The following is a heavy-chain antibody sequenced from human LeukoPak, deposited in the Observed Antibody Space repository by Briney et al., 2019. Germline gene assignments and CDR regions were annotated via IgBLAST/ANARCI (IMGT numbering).Heavy chain of an antibody. CDR3: GKDVKAGGLDY. J-gene: IGHJ4*02. Sequence: GGSLRLSCAASGFNFRSYGMQWVRQAPGKGLEWVTLISYDGTDKYYAASVRGRFTISRDNSKNSLYLQMNSLRAEDTAMYYCGKDVKAGGLDYWGQGTLVTVSS. CDR2: ISYDGTDK. D-gene: IGHD3-10*01. CDR1: GFNFRSYG. V-gene: IGHV3-30*18.